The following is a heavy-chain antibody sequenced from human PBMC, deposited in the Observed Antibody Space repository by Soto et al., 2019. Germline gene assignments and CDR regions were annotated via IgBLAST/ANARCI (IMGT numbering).Heavy chain of an antibody. D-gene: IGHD3-9*01. J-gene: IGHJ6*03. CDR3: ARGVGFENYDILTGYYKSDYYYYMDV. CDR1: GYTFTSYD. Sequence: ASVKVSCKASGYTFTSYDINWVRQATGQGLEWMGWMNPNSGNTGYAQKFQGRVTMTRNTSISTAYMELSSLRSEDTAVYYCARGVGFENYDILTGYYKSDYYYYMDVWGKGTTVTVSS. CDR2: MNPNSGNT. V-gene: IGHV1-8*01.